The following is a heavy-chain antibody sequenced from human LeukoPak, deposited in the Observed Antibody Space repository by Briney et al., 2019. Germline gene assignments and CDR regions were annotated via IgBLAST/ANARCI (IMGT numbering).Heavy chain of an antibody. CDR2: IKQDGSEK. D-gene: IGHD6-19*01. J-gene: IGHJ4*02. V-gene: IGHV3-7*01. CDR3: ARDRTVADASYFDY. CDR1: GFTFSSYW. Sequence: GGSLRLSCAASGFTFSSYWMSWVRQAPGKGLEWVANIKQDGSEKYYVDSVKGRFTISRDNAKNSLYLQMNSLRAEDTAVYYCARDRTVADASYFDYWGQGTLVTVSS.